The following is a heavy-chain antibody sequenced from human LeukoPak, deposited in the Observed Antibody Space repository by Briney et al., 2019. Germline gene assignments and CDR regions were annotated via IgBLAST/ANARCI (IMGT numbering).Heavy chain of an antibody. V-gene: IGHV4-59*01. Sequence: SETLFLTFTGSGCSISSYYRSLVRQPPRKGLEWIGYIYYSGSTNYNPSLKSRVTISVDTSKNQFSLKLSSVTAADTAVYYCARDPWYYYGSGSYYPWGQGTLVTVSS. CDR3: ARDPWYYYGSGSYYP. CDR2: IYYSGST. CDR1: GCSISSYY. D-gene: IGHD3-10*01. J-gene: IGHJ5*02.